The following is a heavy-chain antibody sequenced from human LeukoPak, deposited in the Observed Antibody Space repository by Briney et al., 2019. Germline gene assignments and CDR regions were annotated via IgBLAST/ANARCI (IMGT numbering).Heavy chain of an antibody. J-gene: IGHJ4*02. D-gene: IGHD5-24*01. CDR1: GFNFDNFA. V-gene: IGHV3-30*04. CDR3: ARPSPPGDGYNPPDH. Sequence: GKSLTLSCAVSGFNFDNFAMHWVRQPLGKGLEWVAVISHDGRTKYYADSMKGRITISRDNSKNTLFLQMNNLRSEDTAVYFCARPSPPGDGYNPPDHWGQGTLVTVSS. CDR2: ISHDGRTK.